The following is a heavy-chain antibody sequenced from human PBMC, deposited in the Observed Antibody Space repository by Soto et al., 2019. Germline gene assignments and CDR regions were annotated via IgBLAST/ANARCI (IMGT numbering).Heavy chain of an antibody. D-gene: IGHD3-10*01. CDR3: ARDSLPIYYGSRPINWFDP. J-gene: IGHJ5*02. Sequence: GASVKVSCKASGYTFTSYYMHWVRQAPGQGLEWMGIINPSGGSTSYAQKFQGRVTMTRDTSTSTVYMELSSLRSEDTAVYYCARDSLPIYYGSRPINWFDPWGQGTLVTVSS. CDR1: GYTFTSYY. CDR2: INPSGGST. V-gene: IGHV1-46*01.